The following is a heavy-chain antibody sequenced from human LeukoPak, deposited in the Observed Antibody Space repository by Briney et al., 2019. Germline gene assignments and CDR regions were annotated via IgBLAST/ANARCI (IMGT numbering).Heavy chain of an antibody. Sequence: SETLSLTCAVYGGSFSGYYWSWIRQPPGKGLEWIGEINHSGSTNYNPSLKSRVTISVDTSKNQFSLKLSSVTAADTAVYYCARLLIGPYSSSWTFDYWGQGTLVTVSS. CDR2: INHSGST. CDR1: GGSFSGYY. J-gene: IGHJ4*02. CDR3: ARLLIGPYSSSWTFDY. D-gene: IGHD6-13*01. V-gene: IGHV4-34*01.